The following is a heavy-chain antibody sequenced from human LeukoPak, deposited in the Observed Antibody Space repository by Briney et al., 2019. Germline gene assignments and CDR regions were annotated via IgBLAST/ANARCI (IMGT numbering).Heavy chain of an antibody. CDR1: GFTFSSYA. CDR2: ISGSGVST. J-gene: IGHJ4*02. Sequence: GGSLRLSCAVSGFTFSSYAMRWVRQAPGKGLEWVSGISGSGVSTYYADSVKGRFTISRDNSKNTLYLQMNSLRAEDTAVYYCAKSTAGTGPGYWGQGTLVTVSS. CDR3: AKSTAGTGPGY. V-gene: IGHV3-23*01. D-gene: IGHD6-19*01.